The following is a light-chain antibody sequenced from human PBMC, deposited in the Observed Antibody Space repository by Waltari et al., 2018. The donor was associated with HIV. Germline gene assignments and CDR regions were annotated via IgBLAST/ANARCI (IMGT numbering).Light chain of an antibody. CDR3: QQRGNWPPT. Sequence: IVLTQSPATLSLSPGERATLSCRASQIISSYLAWYQQKPGQAPRLLIYDASNRATGIPARFSGSGSGTDFTLTISSLEPEDFAVYYCQQRGNWPPTFGQGTMVEIK. CDR1: QIISSY. CDR2: DAS. J-gene: IGKJ1*01. V-gene: IGKV3-11*01.